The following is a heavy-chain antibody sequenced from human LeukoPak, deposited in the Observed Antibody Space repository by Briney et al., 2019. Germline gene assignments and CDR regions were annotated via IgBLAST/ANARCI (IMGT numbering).Heavy chain of an antibody. Sequence: SETLSLTCTVSGYSISSGYYWGWIRQPPGKGLEWIGSIYHSGSTYYNPSLKSRVTISVDTSKNQFSLKLSSVTAADTAVYYCARVRYSGSPDYFDYWGQGTLVTVSS. CDR1: GYSISSGYY. CDR2: IYHSGST. J-gene: IGHJ4*02. D-gene: IGHD2-15*01. CDR3: ARVRYSGSPDYFDY. V-gene: IGHV4-38-2*02.